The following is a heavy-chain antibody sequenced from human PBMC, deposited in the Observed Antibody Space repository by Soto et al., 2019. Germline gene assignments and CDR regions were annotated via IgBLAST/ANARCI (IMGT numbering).Heavy chain of an antibody. D-gene: IGHD3-22*01. CDR3: ARSIDYYDSSGTTRSENWFDP. Sequence: SETLSLTCAVSGGSISSGGYSWSWIRQPPGKGLEWIGYIYHSGSTYYNPSLKSRVTISVDRSKNQFSLKLSSVTAADTAVYYCARSIDYYDSSGTTRSENWFDPWGQGTLVTVSS. V-gene: IGHV4-30-2*01. CDR2: IYHSGST. J-gene: IGHJ5*02. CDR1: GGSISSGGYS.